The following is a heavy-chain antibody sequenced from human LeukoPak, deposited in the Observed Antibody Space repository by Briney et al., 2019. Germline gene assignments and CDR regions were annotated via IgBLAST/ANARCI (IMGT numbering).Heavy chain of an antibody. J-gene: IGHJ5*02. CDR1: GYTFTVYY. CDR2: INHDSGGT. CDR3: ARASVVPAAMNAHNWFDP. Sequence: ASVTVSCTASGYTFTVYYMHWVRQAPGHGLEWMGCINHDSGGTNYALKFQGRVTMTRDTSISTAYMELSRLRSDDTAVYYCARASVVPAAMNAHNWFDPWGQGTLVTVSS. V-gene: IGHV1-2*02. D-gene: IGHD2-2*01.